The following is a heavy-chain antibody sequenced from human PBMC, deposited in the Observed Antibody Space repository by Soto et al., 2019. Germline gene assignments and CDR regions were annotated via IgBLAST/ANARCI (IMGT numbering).Heavy chain of an antibody. J-gene: IGHJ3*01. D-gene: IGHD6-19*01. Sequence: GGSLRFSCVGSGFTLSYYAMDWVRQAPGKGPEWVSLLGDSDDTAYYTDSVQGRFTMSRDKSKNTLYLQMSSLRAEDTAIYYCVREGSGWSSRGSFDFWGRGTMVTVSS. CDR1: GFTLSYYA. CDR2: LGDSDDTA. V-gene: IGHV3-23*01. CDR3: VREGSGWSSRGSFDF.